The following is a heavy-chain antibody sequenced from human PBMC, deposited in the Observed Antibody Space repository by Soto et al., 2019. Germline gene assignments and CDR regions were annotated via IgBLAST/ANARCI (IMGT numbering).Heavy chain of an antibody. J-gene: IGHJ6*02. D-gene: IGHD6-13*01. CDR2: INPNSGGT. CDR1: GYTFTGYY. CDR3: ARGPYSRSHYYYYGMDV. V-gene: IGHV1-2*04. Sequence: GDSVKVSCKASGYTFTGYYMHWVRQAPGQGLEWMGWINPNSGGTNYAQKFQGWVTMTRDTSISTAYMELSRLRSDDTAVYYCARGPYSRSHYYYYGMDVWGQGTTFPVYS.